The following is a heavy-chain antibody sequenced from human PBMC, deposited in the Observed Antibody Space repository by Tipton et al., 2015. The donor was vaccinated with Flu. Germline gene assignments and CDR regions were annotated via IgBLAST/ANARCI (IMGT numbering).Heavy chain of an antibody. V-gene: IGHV3-53*01. J-gene: IGHJ4*02. CDR2: IYSDGTNT. D-gene: IGHD4-17*01. Sequence: QLVQSGGGLIQPGGSLRLPCAASGFTVSSNYMSWVRQAPGKGLERVSVIYSDGTNTYYAGSVKGRFTISRDNSKNTVYLQMDSLRAEDTAVYYCARRAFYGDYGGCLDHWGQGTLVTVAS. CDR1: GFTVSSNY. CDR3: ARRAFYGDYGGCLDH.